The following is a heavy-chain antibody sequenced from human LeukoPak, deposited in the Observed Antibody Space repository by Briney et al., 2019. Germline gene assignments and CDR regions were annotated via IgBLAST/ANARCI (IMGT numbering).Heavy chain of an antibody. Sequence: GGSLRLSCAASGFTFSSYWMHWVRQAPGKGLVWVSRINSDGSSTSYADSVKGRFTISRDNAKNTLYLQMNSLRAEDTAVYYCASLPRVGATNYWGQGTLVTVSS. J-gene: IGHJ4*02. D-gene: IGHD1-26*01. CDR3: ASLPRVGATNY. V-gene: IGHV3-74*01. CDR1: GFTFSSYW. CDR2: INSDGSST.